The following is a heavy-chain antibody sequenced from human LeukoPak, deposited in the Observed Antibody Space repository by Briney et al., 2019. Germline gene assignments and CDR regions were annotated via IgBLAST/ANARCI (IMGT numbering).Heavy chain of an antibody. D-gene: IGHD3-22*01. CDR3: AREHYNYYDNSGSIDY. CDR2: IWYDGSNK. Sequence: GRSLRLFCAASGFTFSSYGMHWVRQAPGKGLEWVAVIWYDGSNKYYADFVKGRFTISRDNPKNTLYLQMNSLRAEDTAVYYCAREHYNYYDNSGSIDYWGQGTLVTVSS. J-gene: IGHJ4*02. V-gene: IGHV3-33*01. CDR1: GFTFSSYG.